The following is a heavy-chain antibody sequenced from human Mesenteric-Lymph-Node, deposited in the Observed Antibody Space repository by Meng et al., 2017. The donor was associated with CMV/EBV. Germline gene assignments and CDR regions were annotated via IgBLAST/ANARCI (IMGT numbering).Heavy chain of an antibody. J-gene: IGHJ4*02. CDR2: IYNGGST. Sequence: LRLSCAAFGFTFSDHYIDWVRQAPGKGLEWVSVIYNGGSTYYADSVKGRFTISRDNSKNTLYLQMNSLRAEDTAVYYCAREGDYYFDYWGQGTLVTVSS. CDR1: GFTFSDHY. V-gene: IGHV3-66*01. D-gene: IGHD3-3*01. CDR3: AREGDYYFDY.